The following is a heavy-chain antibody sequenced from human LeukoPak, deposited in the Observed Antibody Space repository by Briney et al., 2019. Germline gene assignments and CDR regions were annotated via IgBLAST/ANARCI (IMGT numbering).Heavy chain of an antibody. D-gene: IGHD1-7*01. Sequence: PGGSPRLSCEASGFTFSKVWMSWVRQAPGKGLEWVGRIKSKSDDGTTDYAPPVRGRFTISRDDSKSTVYLQMNSLRSGDTAVYFCCGTRGDLWGQGTLVTVSS. CDR2: IKSKSDDGTT. J-gene: IGHJ5*02. CDR1: GFTFSKVW. V-gene: IGHV3-15*01. CDR3: CGTRGDL.